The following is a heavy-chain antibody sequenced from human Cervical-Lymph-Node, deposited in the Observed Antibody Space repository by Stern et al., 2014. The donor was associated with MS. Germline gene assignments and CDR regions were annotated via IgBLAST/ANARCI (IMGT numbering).Heavy chain of an antibody. CDR1: GYIFTDYV. CDR3: ARAGGRDFWTGNDGFDI. Sequence: QVQLVQSGAEVKKPGASVKVSCEASGYIFTDYVLHWVRQAPGERLEWMGWGNARNGDTKSSQNFQGRVIITRDTSATIAYMELSSLTSEDTAVYYCARAGGRDFWTGNDGFDIWGQGTMVTISS. V-gene: IGHV1-3*01. D-gene: IGHD3/OR15-3a*01. J-gene: IGHJ3*02. CDR2: GNARNGDT.